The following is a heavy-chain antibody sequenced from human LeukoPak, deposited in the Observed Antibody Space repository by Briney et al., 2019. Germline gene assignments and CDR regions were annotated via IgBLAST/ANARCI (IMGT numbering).Heavy chain of an antibody. CDR3: ARDPEMATIQFDY. Sequence: ASVKVSCKASGYRFTGYYMHWVRQAPGQGLEWMGWINPNTGDTSYAQKFQGRVTMTRETSISTAYMELSRLRSDDTAVYYCARDPEMATIQFDYWGQGTLVTVSS. CDR2: INPNTGDT. D-gene: IGHD5-24*01. J-gene: IGHJ4*02. V-gene: IGHV1-2*02. CDR1: GYRFTGYY.